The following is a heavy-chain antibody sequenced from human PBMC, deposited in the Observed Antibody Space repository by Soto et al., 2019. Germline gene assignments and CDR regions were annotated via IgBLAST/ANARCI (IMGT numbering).Heavy chain of an antibody. CDR3: ARRGSGGYYAY. CDR2: ISGSGDST. Sequence: EVQLLESGGGLVQPGGSLRLSCAASGFTFSSYAMRWVRQAPGKGLEWVSSISGSGDSTYYADSVKGRFTISRDNSKNTVYLHMNSLRAEDTAVYYCARRGSGGYYAYWGEGTLVTVSS. D-gene: IGHD1-26*01. V-gene: IGHV3-23*01. CDR1: GFTFSSYA. J-gene: IGHJ4*02.